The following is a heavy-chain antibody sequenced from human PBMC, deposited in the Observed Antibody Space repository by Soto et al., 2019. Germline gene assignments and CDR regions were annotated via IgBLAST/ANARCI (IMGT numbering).Heavy chain of an antibody. CDR2: FDPEDGET. CDR1: GYTLTELS. Sequence: ASVKVSCKVSGYTLTELSMHWVRQAPGKGLEWMGGFDPEDGETICAQKFQGRVTMTEDTSTDTAYMELSSLRSEDTAVYYCATDIHDDSSVEFDYWGQGTLVTVSS. D-gene: IGHD3-22*01. CDR3: ATDIHDDSSVEFDY. V-gene: IGHV1-24*01. J-gene: IGHJ4*02.